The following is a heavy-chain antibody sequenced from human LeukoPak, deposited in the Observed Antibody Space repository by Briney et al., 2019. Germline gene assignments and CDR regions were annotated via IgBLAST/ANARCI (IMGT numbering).Heavy chain of an antibody. J-gene: IGHJ4*02. CDR3: AKLAGTAPFDY. V-gene: IGHV3-30*02. CDR2: IRYDGSNK. Sequence: PGGPLRLSCAASGFTFSSYGMHWVHETPGKGLQRVAFIRYDGSNKNYSDSVKGRFTISRDNSKNTLYLQMNSLRAEDTAVYYCAKLAGTAPFDYWGKGTLVTVSS. CDR1: GFTFSSYG. D-gene: IGHD1-1*01.